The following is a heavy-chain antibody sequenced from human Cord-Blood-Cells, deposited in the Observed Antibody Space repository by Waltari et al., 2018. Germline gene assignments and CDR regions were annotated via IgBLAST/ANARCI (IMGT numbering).Heavy chain of an antibody. CDR3: ARDVEMATMRAFDY. CDR1: GGTFSSYT. Sequence: QVQLVQSGAEVKKPGSSVKVSCKASGGTFSSYTISWVRQAPGQGLEWMGRIIPILGIANYAQQFQGRVTITADKATSTAYMELSSLRSEDTAVYCCARDVEMATMRAFDYWGQGTLVTVSS. V-gene: IGHV1-69*02. D-gene: IGHD5-12*01. J-gene: IGHJ4*02. CDR2: IIPILGIA.